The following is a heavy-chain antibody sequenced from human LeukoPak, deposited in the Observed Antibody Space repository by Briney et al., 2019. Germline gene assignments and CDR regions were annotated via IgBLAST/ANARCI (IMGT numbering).Heavy chain of an antibody. CDR3: ARDHLTMATYDY. Sequence: PSQTLSLTCAVSGGSISSGGYSWSWIRQPPGKGLEWIGYIYHSGSTYYNPSLKSRVTISVDTSKNQFSLKLSSVTAADTAVYYCARDHLTMATYDYWGQGTLVTVSS. D-gene: IGHD5-12*01. V-gene: IGHV4-30-2*01. CDR1: GGSISSGGYS. J-gene: IGHJ4*02. CDR2: IYHSGST.